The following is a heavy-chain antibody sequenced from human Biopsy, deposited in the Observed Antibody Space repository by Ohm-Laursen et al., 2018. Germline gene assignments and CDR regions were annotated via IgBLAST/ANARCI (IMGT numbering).Heavy chain of an antibody. Sequence: GSSVKVSCKASGYTFSDYILNWVRQAPGQGLEWMGWINTRRGDTNYAQKFQGRVTMTRDTSTTTVFTELTSLRSDDTAMYYCARVEDSARHWYFDLWGRGTQVTVSS. CDR1: GYTFSDYI. D-gene: IGHD5-18*01. V-gene: IGHV1-18*01. CDR3: ARVEDSARHWYFDL. J-gene: IGHJ2*01. CDR2: INTRRGDT.